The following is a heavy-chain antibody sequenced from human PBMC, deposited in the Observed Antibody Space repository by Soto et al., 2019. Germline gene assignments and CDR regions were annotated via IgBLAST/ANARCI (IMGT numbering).Heavy chain of an antibody. CDR2: INGNGDHT. D-gene: IGHD2-8*01. CDR3: AKDRQPDGICTFDH. CDR1: GFAFSTYT. Sequence: EVQLLESGGHLVQPGGSLRLSCAASGFAFSTYTMNWVRQAPGKGLEWVSGINGNGDHTYYADSVRGRFTVSRDDSKDMLFLQMNSLRGEDTAVYYCAKDRQPDGICTFDHWGQGTLVTVSS. J-gene: IGHJ4*02. V-gene: IGHV3-23*01.